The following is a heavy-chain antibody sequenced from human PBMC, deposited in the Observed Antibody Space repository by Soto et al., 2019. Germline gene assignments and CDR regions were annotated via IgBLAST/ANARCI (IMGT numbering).Heavy chain of an antibody. CDR1: GSRFSNYV. CDR3: AREGRGKKAGYNGLVSLGY. J-gene: IGHJ4*02. D-gene: IGHD2-2*02. V-gene: IGHV1-69*06. CDR2: IIPIFNST. Sequence: QVQQVLSGAEVKTPGSSLKVSCKVSGSRFSNYVISWVRQAPGHGLEWLGRIIPIFNSTKYAQSFQGRVTITADKSTSTAPLELSSLRSDDTAVYYCAREGRGKKAGYNGLVSLGYWGQGTLVTVSS.